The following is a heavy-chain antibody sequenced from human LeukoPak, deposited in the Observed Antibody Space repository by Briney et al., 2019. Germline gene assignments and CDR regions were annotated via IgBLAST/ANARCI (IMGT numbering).Heavy chain of an antibody. Sequence: ASVKVSCKASGYTFTSYDINWVRQATGQGLEWMGWMNPNSGNTGYAQKFQGRVTMTRNTSISTAYMELSSLRSEDTAVYYCARVSRVDSYYDFWSGYQNYYFDYWGQGTLVTVSS. D-gene: IGHD3-3*01. V-gene: IGHV1-8*01. CDR3: ARVSRVDSYYDFWSGYQNYYFDY. CDR1: GYTFTSYD. CDR2: MNPNSGNT. J-gene: IGHJ4*02.